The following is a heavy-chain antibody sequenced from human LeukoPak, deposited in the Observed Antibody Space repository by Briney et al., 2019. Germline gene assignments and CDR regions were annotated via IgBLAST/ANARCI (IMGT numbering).Heavy chain of an antibody. J-gene: IGHJ4*02. V-gene: IGHV4-59*08. CDR3: ARHLWGSSNVCYFDF. D-gene: IGHD3-16*01. CDR2: VYYRGST. Sequence: SETLSLTCTVSGGSISSYYWSWIRQPPGKGLEWIGYVYYRGSTNYNPSLKSRVTISLDTSKNQFSLKLTSVTAADTAVYYCARHLWGSSNVCYFDFWGQGTLVTVSS. CDR1: GGSISSYY.